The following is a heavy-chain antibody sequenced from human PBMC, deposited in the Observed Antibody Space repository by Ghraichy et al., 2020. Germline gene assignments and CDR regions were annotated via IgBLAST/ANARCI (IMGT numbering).Heavy chain of an antibody. J-gene: IGHJ4*02. D-gene: IGHD6-6*01. CDR3: ARFDMYSSSFIDH. CDR1: GGSISSNSDY. CDR2: IYYSGST. Sequence: SQTLSLTCTVSGGSISSNSDYWGLIRQPPGKGLEWIGNIYYSGSTYYNPSLKSRVTVSVDTSKNQFSLKLSSVTAADTAVYYCARFDMYSSSFIDHWGQGTLVTVSS. V-gene: IGHV4-39*01.